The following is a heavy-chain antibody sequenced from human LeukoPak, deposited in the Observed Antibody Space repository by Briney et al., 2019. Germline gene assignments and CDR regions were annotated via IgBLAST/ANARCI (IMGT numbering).Heavy chain of an antibody. CDR2: IWYDGTNK. J-gene: IGHJ4*02. V-gene: IGHV3-33*01. Sequence: GGSLRLSCAAPGFSFSSYGMHWVRQAPGKGLEWVAVIWYDGTNKYYADSVKGRFTISRDNSKNTLYLQMNSLRAEDTAVYYCARDQRGFSYSKYYFDYWGQGTLVTVSS. CDR1: GFSFSSYG. CDR3: ARDQRGFSYSKYYFDY. D-gene: IGHD5-18*01.